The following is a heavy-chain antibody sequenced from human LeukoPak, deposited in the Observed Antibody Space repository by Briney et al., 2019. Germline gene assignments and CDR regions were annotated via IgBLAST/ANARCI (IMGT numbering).Heavy chain of an antibody. D-gene: IGHD3-22*01. Sequence: GGSLRLSCAASAFTFSSYEMNWVRQAPGKGLEWVSYISSSGSTIYYADSVKGRFTISRDNAKNSLYLQMNSLRAEDTAVYYCASDTGSSGYHFFDYWGQGTLVTVSS. CDR3: ASDTGSSGYHFFDY. V-gene: IGHV3-48*03. J-gene: IGHJ4*02. CDR1: AFTFSSYE. CDR2: ISSSGSTI.